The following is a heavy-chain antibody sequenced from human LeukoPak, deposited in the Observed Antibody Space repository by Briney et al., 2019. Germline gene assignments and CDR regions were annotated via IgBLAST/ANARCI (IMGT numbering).Heavy chain of an antibody. CDR1: GGSITTTNY. V-gene: IGHV4-4*02. D-gene: IGHD3-10*01. CDR3: ARMRSMVRGVMDAFDI. J-gene: IGHJ3*02. Sequence: SETLSLTCGVSGGSITTTNYWSWVRQSPGRGLEWIGEISLSGYTGFNPSLKSRVTISVDTSKNQFSLKLSSVTAADTAVYYCARMRSMVRGVMDAFDIWGQGTMVTVSS. CDR2: ISLSGYT.